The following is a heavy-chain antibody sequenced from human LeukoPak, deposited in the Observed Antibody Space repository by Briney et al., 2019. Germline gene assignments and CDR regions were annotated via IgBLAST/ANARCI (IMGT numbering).Heavy chain of an antibody. CDR1: GYSFTGYY. D-gene: IGHD2-15*01. V-gene: IGHV1-2*02. CDR3: ARDPPTRGRIYYMDV. Sequence: SVKVSCKASGYSFTGYYMHWVRQAPGQRLEWMGWINPNSGGTNYAQKFQGRVTMTRDTSISTAYMELSRLRSDDTAVYYCARDPPTRGRIYYMDVWGKGTTVTVSS. J-gene: IGHJ6*03. CDR2: INPNSGGT.